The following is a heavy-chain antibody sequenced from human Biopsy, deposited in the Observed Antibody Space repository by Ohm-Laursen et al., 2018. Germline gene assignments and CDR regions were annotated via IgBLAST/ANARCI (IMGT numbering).Heavy chain of an antibody. D-gene: IGHD3-16*01. Sequence: SQTLSLTCTVSGVSINTGGYYWTWIRQHPGTGLEWIGYIRYPGNTLYNPSLKSRLTISVDTSRNQFSLKLTSVTAADTALYYCTRAGGGKIYGLWGQGTLVTVSS. CDR3: TRAGGGKIYGL. J-gene: IGHJ4*02. CDR1: GVSINTGGYY. V-gene: IGHV4-31*03. CDR2: IRYPGNT.